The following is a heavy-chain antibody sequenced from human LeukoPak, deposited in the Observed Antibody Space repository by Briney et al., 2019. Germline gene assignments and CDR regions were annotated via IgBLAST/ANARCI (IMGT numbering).Heavy chain of an antibody. CDR3: VTDILTPGLFDY. D-gene: IGHD3-9*01. Sequence: GGSLRLSFAASGFTFSSYWMHWVPQAPGKGLLWVSRINSDGSSTSYADSVKGRFTISRDNAKNTLYLQMNSLRAEDTAVYYCVTDILTPGLFDYWGQGTLVTVSS. V-gene: IGHV3-74*01. CDR2: INSDGSST. J-gene: IGHJ4*02. CDR1: GFTFSSYW.